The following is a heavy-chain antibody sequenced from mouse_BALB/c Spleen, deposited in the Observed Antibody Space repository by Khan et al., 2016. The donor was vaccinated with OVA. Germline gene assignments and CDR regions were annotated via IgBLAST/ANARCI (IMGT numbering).Heavy chain of an antibody. CDR1: GYTFINYW. CDR2: INPSTGYT. D-gene: IGHD1-1*02. J-gene: IGHJ2*01. V-gene: IGHV1-7*01. Sequence: VELVESGAELAKPGASVKMSCKASGYTFINYWILWVKQSPGQGLEWIGYINPSTGYTEYNQHFKNMATLTADKSSRTAYIQLSSLTSEDSAVFDCERRGLWCDFDYWGQGTTLTVSS. CDR3: ERRGLWCDFDY.